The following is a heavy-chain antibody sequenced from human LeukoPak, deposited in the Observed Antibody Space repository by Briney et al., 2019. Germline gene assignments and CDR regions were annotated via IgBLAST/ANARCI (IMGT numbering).Heavy chain of an antibody. CDR1: GGSISSGSYY. CDR2: IYTSGST. CDR3: ARDSFLPSAMGYYYMDV. D-gene: IGHD2-2*01. Sequence: SETLSLTCTVSGGSISSGSYYWSWIRQPAGKGLEWIGRIYTSGSTNHNPSLKSRVTISVDTSKNQFSLKLSSVTAADTALYYCARDSFLPSAMGYYYMDVWGKGTTVTVSS. V-gene: IGHV4-61*02. J-gene: IGHJ6*03.